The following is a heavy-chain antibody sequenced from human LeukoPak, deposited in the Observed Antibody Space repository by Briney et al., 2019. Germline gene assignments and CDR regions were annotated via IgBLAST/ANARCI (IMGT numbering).Heavy chain of an antibody. Sequence: GGSLRLSCAASGFTFSSYEMNWVRQAPGKGLEWVSYISSSGSTIYYADSVKGRFTISRDNAKNSQCLQMNSLRAEDTAVYYCARDFYYGGAFDYWGQGTLVTVSS. D-gene: IGHD4-23*01. V-gene: IGHV3-48*03. CDR2: ISSSGSTI. CDR1: GFTFSSYE. CDR3: ARDFYYGGAFDY. J-gene: IGHJ4*02.